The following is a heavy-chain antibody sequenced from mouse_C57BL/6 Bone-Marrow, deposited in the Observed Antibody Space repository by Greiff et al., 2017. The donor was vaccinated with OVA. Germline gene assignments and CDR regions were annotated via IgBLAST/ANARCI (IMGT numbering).Heavy chain of an antibody. CDR3: ARREAVVAHRYFDV. J-gene: IGHJ1*03. CDR1: GYTFTSYW. D-gene: IGHD1-1*01. CDR2: IDPSDSYT. Sequence: QVQLKQPGAELVMPGASVKLSCKASGYTFTSYWMHWVKQRPGQGLEWIGEIDPSDSYTNYNQKFKGKSTLTVDKSSSTAYMQLSSLTSEDSAVYYCARREAVVAHRYFDVWGTGTTVTVSS. V-gene: IGHV1-69*01.